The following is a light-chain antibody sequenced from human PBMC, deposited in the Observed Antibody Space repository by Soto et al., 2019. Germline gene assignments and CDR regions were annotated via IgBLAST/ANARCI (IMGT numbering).Light chain of an antibody. J-gene: IGKJ3*01. CDR1: QSISSNS. CDR3: QKYVSSFT. CDR2: GTS. V-gene: IGKV3-20*01. Sequence: EIVLTQSPGTLSLSPGERATLSCRASQSISSNSLAWYQHKPGQGPGLLIYGTSNRATGIPDRFSGSGSGTDFTLTISRLEPEDFALYYCQKYVSSFTFGPGIRVDIK.